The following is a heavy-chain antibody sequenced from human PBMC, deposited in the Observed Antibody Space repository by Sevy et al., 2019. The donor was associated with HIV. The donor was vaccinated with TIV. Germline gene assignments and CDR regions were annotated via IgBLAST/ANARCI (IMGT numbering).Heavy chain of an antibody. J-gene: IGHJ4*02. V-gene: IGHV3-15*01. CDR2: IKSKTDGGTT. CDR3: TTGSETIFGVVIAEFDY. CDR1: GFTFSNAW. Sequence: GGSLRLSCAASGFTFSNAWMSWVRQAPGKGLEWVGRIKSKTDGGTTDYAAPVKGRFTISRDDSKNTLYLQMNSLKTEDTAVYYCTTGSETIFGVVIAEFDYWGQGTLFTVSS. D-gene: IGHD3-3*01.